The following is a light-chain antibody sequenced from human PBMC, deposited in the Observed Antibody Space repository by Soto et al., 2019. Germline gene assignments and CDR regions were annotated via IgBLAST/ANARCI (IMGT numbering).Light chain of an antibody. CDR1: QTISSW. J-gene: IGKJ1*01. Sequence: DIQMTQSPSSVLASVGDRVTITRRASQTISSWLAWYQQKPGKAPKILIYKASTLKSGVPSRFSGSGSGTEFTLTISRLQPDDFATYCCQHYNSYSEAFGQGTKVDI. CDR3: QHYNSYSEA. V-gene: IGKV1-5*03. CDR2: KAS.